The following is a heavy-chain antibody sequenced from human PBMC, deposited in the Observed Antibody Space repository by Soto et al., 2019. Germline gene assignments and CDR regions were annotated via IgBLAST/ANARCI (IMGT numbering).Heavy chain of an antibody. CDR3: ARKGGPVVGATSYYYYYGMDV. Sequence: ASVKVSCKASGYTFTSYYMHWVRQAPGQRLEWMGKINPSGGSTSYAQKFQGRVTMTRDTSTSTVYMELSSLRSEDTAVYYCARKGGPVVGATSYYYYYGMDVWGQGTTVTVSS. CDR2: INPSGGST. J-gene: IGHJ6*02. CDR1: GYTFTSYY. D-gene: IGHD1-26*01. V-gene: IGHV1-46*01.